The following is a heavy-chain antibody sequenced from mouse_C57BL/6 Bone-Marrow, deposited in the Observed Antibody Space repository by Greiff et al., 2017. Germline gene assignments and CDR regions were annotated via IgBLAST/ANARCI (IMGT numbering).Heavy chain of an antibody. J-gene: IGHJ2*01. V-gene: IGHV1-62-2*01. Sequence: QVQLQQSGAELVQPGASVKLSCKASGYTFTEYTLHWVKQRSGQGLAWIGWFYPGSGSITYNEKFKDKAPLTADKSSSTAYMELSRWTAEDYAVDFCARHEEALTEKWYFDYWGQGTTLTVSS. CDR3: ARHEEALTEKWYFDY. D-gene: IGHD4-1*01. CDR1: GYTFTEYT. CDR2: FYPGSGSI.